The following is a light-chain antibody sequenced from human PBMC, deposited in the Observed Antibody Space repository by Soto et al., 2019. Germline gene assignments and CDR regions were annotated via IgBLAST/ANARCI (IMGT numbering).Light chain of an antibody. V-gene: IGKV1-27*01. CDR2: AAS. CDR1: QDISHY. CDR3: QKYYFAPLT. J-gene: IGKJ4*01. Sequence: DVQLTQSPSSLSASVGDKIIITCRPSQDISHYLAWYQQKPGKPPRVLIYAASTLQSGVPTRFSGRRSGPDFTLTISSLLPEDVATYYCQKYYFAPLTFGGGTKVEIK.